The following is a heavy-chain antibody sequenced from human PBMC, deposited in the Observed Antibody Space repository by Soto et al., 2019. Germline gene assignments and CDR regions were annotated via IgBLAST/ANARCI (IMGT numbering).Heavy chain of an antibody. CDR3: ARLQTVEADYFDY. J-gene: IGHJ4*02. Sequence: LGESLKISCKGSGYSFTSYWIGWVRQMPGKGLEWMGIIYPGDSDTRYSPSFQGQVTISADKSVSTAYLQWSSLKASDTATYYCARLQTVEADYFDYWGQGTLVTVSS. CDR2: IYPGDSDT. CDR1: GYSFTSYW. V-gene: IGHV5-51*01. D-gene: IGHD4-17*01.